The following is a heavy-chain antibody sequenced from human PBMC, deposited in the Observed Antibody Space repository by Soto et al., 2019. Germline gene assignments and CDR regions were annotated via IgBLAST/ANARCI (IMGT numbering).Heavy chain of an antibody. CDR1: GCSISSGDYY. J-gene: IGHJ6*02. D-gene: IGHD5-18*01. CDR3: ACIFSGGYGYGFYYYGMDV. CDR2: IYYSGST. Sequence: PSETLSLTCTVSGCSISSGDYYWGWIRQPPGKGLEWIGSIYYSGSTYYNPSLKSRVTISVDTSKNQFSLKLSSVTAADTAVYYCACIFSGGYGYGFYYYGMDVWGQGTTVTVSS. V-gene: IGHV4-39*01.